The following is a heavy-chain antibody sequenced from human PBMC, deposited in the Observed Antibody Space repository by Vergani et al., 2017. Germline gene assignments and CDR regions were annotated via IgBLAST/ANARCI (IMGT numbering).Heavy chain of an antibody. CDR3: AKDVYDSSGCYCFDAFDF. CDR2: ISFEGSNL. J-gene: IGHJ3*01. V-gene: IGHV3-30-3*01. CDR1: GFAFSSYA. D-gene: IGHD3-22*01. Sequence: QVQLVESGGGVVQPGRSLRLSCAASGFAFSSYAMHWVRQAPGKGLEWVAVISFEGSNLNYADSVKGRFTISRDKSKNTLYLKMNSLRAEDTAVYYCAKDVYDSSGCYCFDAFDFWGQGTLVTVSS.